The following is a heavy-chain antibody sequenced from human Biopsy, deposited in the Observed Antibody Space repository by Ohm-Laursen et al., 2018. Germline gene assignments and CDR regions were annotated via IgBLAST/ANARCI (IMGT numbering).Heavy chain of an antibody. Sequence: GSLRLSCAASGFDFSDYSMSWVRQAPGEGLEWVSYISSSSESIYYADSVRGRFTVSRDNAQNSMYLQMNSLRADDTAVYYCATDDYSGDSGYWGQGTLVTVSS. J-gene: IGHJ4*02. CDR3: ATDDYSGDSGY. CDR1: GFDFSDYS. D-gene: IGHD4-23*01. CDR2: ISSSSESI. V-gene: IGHV3-48*01.